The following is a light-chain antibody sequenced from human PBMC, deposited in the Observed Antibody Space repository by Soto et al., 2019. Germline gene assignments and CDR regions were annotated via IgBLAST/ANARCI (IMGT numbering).Light chain of an antibody. J-gene: IGLJ1*01. CDR1: SSNIGRRA. CDR3: ASWDDNLNGYV. V-gene: IGLV1-44*01. CDR2: GND. Sequence: QSVLTQPPSASGTPGQTITMSCSGGSSNIGRRAVNWYQQFPGAAPKLLIYGNDQRSSGVPGRFSGSKSGTSASLAISGLQSDDEADYYCASWDDNLNGYVFGAGTKVTVL.